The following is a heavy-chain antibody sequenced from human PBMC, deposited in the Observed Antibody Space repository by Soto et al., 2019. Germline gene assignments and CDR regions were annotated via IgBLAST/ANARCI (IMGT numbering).Heavy chain of an antibody. V-gene: IGHV4-31*03. D-gene: IGHD1-26*01. Sequence: QVQLQESGPGLVQPSQTLSLACTVSGGSITTVGNYWSWIRQFPGKGLEWIGHISYSGSTNSNPSLRSRLSMSVDTSKNQFSLELSSVTAADTAVYYCARLLGSGNYLGIFDAFDIWVQGTVVTVSS. CDR3: ARLLGSGNYLGIFDAFDI. J-gene: IGHJ3*02. CDR1: GGSITTVGNY. CDR2: ISYSGST.